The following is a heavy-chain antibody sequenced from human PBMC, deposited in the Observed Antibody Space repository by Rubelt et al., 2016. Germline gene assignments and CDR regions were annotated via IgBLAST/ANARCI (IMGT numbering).Heavy chain of an antibody. D-gene: IGHD2-15*01. CDR2: ISSNGGST. CDR3: VKAALQDI. V-gene: IGHV3-64D*06. J-gene: IGHJ3*02. Sequence: FTFSSYAMHWVRQAPGKGLEYVSAISSNGGSTYYADSVKGRFTISRDSSKSTLYLQMSSLRAEDTAVYYCVKAALQDIWGQGTMVTVSS. CDR1: FTFSSYA.